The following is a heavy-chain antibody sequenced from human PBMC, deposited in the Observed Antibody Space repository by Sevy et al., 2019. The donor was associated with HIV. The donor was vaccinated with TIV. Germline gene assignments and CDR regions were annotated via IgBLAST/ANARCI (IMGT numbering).Heavy chain of an antibody. CDR1: GGTFSSYA. D-gene: IGHD2-15*01. CDR2: IIPIFGTA. CDR3: ASASLSGGCINWFGP. V-gene: IGHV1-69*06. Sequence: ASVKVSCKASGGTFSSYASSWVRQAPGQGLEWMGGIIPIFGTANYAQKFQGRVTLTADKCTSTAYMELSSLRSEDTAVYYCASASLSGGCINWFGPWGQGTLVTVSS. J-gene: IGHJ5*02.